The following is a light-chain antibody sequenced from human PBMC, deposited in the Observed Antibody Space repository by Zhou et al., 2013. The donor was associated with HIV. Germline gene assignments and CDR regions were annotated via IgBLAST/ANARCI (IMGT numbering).Light chain of an antibody. Sequence: PGERVTLSCRASQNVSSNSLTWCRQKPGQASRLLIYGASTRATNIPARFSGSGSGTDFTLTISSLQPEDFAVYHCQQDYNSRTFGQGTKVEIK. V-gene: IGKV3D-7*01. CDR3: QQDYNSRT. CDR2: GAS. CDR1: QNVSSNS. J-gene: IGKJ1*01.